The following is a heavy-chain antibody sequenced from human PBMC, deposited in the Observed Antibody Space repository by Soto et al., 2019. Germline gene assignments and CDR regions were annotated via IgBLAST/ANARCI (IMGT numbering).Heavy chain of an antibody. D-gene: IGHD4-17*01. V-gene: IGHV5-10-1*01. CDR2: IDPSDSYT. CDR1: GYSFTSYW. Sequence: GESLKISCKGSGYSFTSYWISWGLQMPGKGLEWMGRIDPSDSYTNYSPSFQGHVTISADKSISTAYLQWSSLKASDTAMYYCASEDYGGNPTEDYWGQGTLVTVSS. CDR3: ASEDYGGNPTEDY. J-gene: IGHJ4*02.